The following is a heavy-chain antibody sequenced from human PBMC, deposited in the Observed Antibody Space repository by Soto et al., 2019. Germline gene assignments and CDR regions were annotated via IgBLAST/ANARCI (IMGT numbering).Heavy chain of an antibody. J-gene: IGHJ4*02. V-gene: IGHV4-39*01. D-gene: IGHD6-19*01. CDR3: ARRTVNIRTFYSGLKTHCFDY. CDR1: GGSIISSSYY. Sequence: SETLSLACAVSGGSIISSSYYWVWIRQPPGKGLEWIGSIYYTGNTYYTPSLQSRVAISVDTSKNQFSLKLNSVTAADTAVYYCARRTVNIRTFYSGLKTHCFDYWGQGALVTVSS. CDR2: IYYTGNT.